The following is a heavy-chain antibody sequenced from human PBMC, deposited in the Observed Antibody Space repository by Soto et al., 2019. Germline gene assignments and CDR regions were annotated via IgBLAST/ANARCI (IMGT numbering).Heavy chain of an antibody. J-gene: IGHJ4*02. CDR2: ISAYNGNT. V-gene: IGHV1-18*01. D-gene: IGHD5-12*01. CDR1: GYTFSNYG. CDR3: ARDLVPGYTGFSDY. Sequence: QVQLVQSGAEVKKPGASVKVSCKTSGYTFSNYGINWVRQAPGQGLEWMGWISAYNGNTNFAQKLQGRVSLTTDTSSTPAYMELRSLTSDDTAVHYWARDLVPGYTGFSDYWGQGTLVTVSS.